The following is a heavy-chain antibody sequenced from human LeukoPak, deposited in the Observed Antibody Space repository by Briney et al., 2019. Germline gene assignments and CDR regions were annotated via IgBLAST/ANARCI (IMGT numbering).Heavy chain of an antibody. V-gene: IGHV1-18*01. Sequence: GASVKVSCKASGYTFSKFSISWVRQAPGQGLEWMGWISAYNGDTNCAQEFQGRITMTIDTSTNTAYMELRSLKSDDTAVYYCARESLRPTWGQGTLVTVSS. D-gene: IGHD5-12*01. CDR1: GYTFSKFS. CDR2: ISAYNGDT. J-gene: IGHJ4*02. CDR3: ARESLRPT.